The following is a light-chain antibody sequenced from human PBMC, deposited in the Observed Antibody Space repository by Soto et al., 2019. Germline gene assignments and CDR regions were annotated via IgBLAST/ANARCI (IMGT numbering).Light chain of an antibody. J-gene: IGKJ1*01. V-gene: IGKV1-5*03. CDR3: QQYSDNWT. CDR2: KAS. Sequence: DIQMTQSPSTLSASVGDRVTITCRASQSISSWLAWYQQKPGTAPNLLSYKASTLQSGVPSRFSGRGSGTEFTINLSSLKPDNSATYYCQQYSDNWTFGQGTKVEIK. CDR1: QSISSW.